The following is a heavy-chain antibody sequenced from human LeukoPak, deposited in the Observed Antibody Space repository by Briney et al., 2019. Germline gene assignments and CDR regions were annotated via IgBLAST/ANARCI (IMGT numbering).Heavy chain of an antibody. CDR1: GFTFSIYS. D-gene: IGHD6-19*01. Sequence: GGSLRLSCAASGFTFSIYSMNWVRQAPGKGLEWVSLISSSSSYIYYADSVKGRFTISRDNAKNSLYLQMNSLRAEDTAVYYCARDYGSGWYYFDYWGQGTLVTVSS. CDR2: ISSSSSYI. CDR3: ARDYGSGWYYFDY. J-gene: IGHJ4*02. V-gene: IGHV3-21*01.